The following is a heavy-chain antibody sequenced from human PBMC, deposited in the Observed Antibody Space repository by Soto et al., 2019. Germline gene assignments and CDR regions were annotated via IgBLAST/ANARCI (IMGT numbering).Heavy chain of an antibody. V-gene: IGHV1-69*13. CDR1: GGTFSSYA. D-gene: IGHD3-22*01. CDR3: ARGYYYDSSGYYLGFEYFQH. Sequence: ASVKVSCKASGGTFSSYAISWVRQAPGQGLEWMGGIIPIFGTANYAQKFQGRVTITADESTSTAYMELSSLRSEDTAVYYCARGYYYDSSGYYLGFEYFQHWGQGTLVTVSS. CDR2: IIPIFGTA. J-gene: IGHJ1*01.